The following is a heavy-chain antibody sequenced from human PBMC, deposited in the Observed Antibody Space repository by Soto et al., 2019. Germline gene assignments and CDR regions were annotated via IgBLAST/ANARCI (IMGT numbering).Heavy chain of an antibody. CDR2: IIPILGIA. D-gene: IGHD4-17*01. Sequence: QVQLVQSGAEVKKPGSSVKVSCKASGGTFSSYTISWVRQAPGQGLEWMGRIIPILGIANYAQKFQGRVTITAEKSTSTAYMELSSLRSEDTAVYYCATTTVTNVGFDYWGQGTLVTVSS. V-gene: IGHV1-69*02. CDR3: ATTTVTNVGFDY. J-gene: IGHJ4*02. CDR1: GGTFSSYT.